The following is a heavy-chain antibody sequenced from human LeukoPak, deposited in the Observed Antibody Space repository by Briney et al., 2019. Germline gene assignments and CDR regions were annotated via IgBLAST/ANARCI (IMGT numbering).Heavy chain of an antibody. Sequence: PSQTLSLTCTVSGGSISSGSYYWSWIRQPPGKGLEWIGYIYYSGSTNYNPSLKSRVTISVDTSKNQFSLKLSSVTAADTAVYYCASAPPYCSGGSCYERNDAFDIWGQGTMVTVSS. CDR2: IYYSGST. D-gene: IGHD2-15*01. CDR1: GGSISSGSYY. CDR3: ASAPPYCSGGSCYERNDAFDI. J-gene: IGHJ3*02. V-gene: IGHV4-61*01.